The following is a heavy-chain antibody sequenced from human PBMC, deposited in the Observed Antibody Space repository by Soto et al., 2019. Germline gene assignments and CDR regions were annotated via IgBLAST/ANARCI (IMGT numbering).Heavy chain of an antibody. CDR2: ISYDGSNK. J-gene: IGHJ6*02. CDR3: ARGEQQLVPDYYYYGMDV. Sequence: SLRLSCAASGFTFSSYAMHWVRQAPGKGLEWVAVISYDGSNKYYADSVKGRFTISRDNSKNTLYLQMNSLRAEDTAVYYCARGEQQLVPDYYYYGMDVWGQGTTVTVSS. CDR1: GFTFSSYA. V-gene: IGHV3-30-3*01. D-gene: IGHD6-13*01.